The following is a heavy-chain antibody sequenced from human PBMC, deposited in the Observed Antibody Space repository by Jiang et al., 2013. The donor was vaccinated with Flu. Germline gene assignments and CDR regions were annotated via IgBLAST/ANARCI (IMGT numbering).Heavy chain of an antibody. J-gene: IGHJ4*02. Sequence: GAEVKKPGSSVKVSCKASGGTFSNYAISWVRQAPGQGLEWMGGIIPIFGTANYAQRFQDRVTITADESTRIAYMELSSLRSEDTAVYYCARDLGSDSYFDFWGQGTLVTVSS. D-gene: IGHD2-15*01. CDR1: GGTFSNYA. CDR3: ARDLGSDSYFDF. V-gene: IGHV1-69*01. CDR2: IIPIFGTA.